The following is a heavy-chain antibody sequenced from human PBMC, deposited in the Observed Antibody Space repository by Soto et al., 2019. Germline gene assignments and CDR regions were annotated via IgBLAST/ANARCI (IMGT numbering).Heavy chain of an antibody. Sequence: GASVKVSCKASGGSFSNNAISWVRQAPGQGLEWMGVIILPFGTPNYAQTFQGRVTITADESMTTAYMELSGLRSEDTAVYYCARDQMYLYYYYGMDVWGQGTTVTVSS. CDR1: GGSFSNNA. D-gene: IGHD2-8*01. CDR2: IILPFGTP. J-gene: IGHJ6*02. CDR3: ARDQMYLYYYYGMDV. V-gene: IGHV1-69*13.